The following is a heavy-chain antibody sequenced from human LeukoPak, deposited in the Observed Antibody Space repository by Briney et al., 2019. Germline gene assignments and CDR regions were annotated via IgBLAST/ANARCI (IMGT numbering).Heavy chain of an antibody. CDR2: IYSGGST. Sequence: SGGSLRLSCAACGFTVSTNYMSWVRQAPGKGLEWVSAIYSGGSTYYADSVKGRFTISRDTSKNTLYLQMNSLRAEDTAVYYCARGGTGYSLDWFDPWGQGTLVTVSS. V-gene: IGHV3-53*01. CDR1: GFTVSTNY. J-gene: IGHJ5*02. D-gene: IGHD6-13*01. CDR3: ARGGTGYSLDWFDP.